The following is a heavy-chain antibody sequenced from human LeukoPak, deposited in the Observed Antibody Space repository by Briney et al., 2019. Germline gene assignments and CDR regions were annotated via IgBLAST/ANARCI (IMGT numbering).Heavy chain of an antibody. CDR1: GVTLSSYT. V-gene: IGHV3-23*01. CDR2: IRGSGTST. D-gene: IGHD2-21*02. J-gene: IGHJ4*02. CDR3: AKDTCGADCYSHYDH. Sequence: GASLRLSCAASGVTLSSYTLSWVRQAPGKGLEWVTAIRGSGTSTYYAASVKGRFTISRDNSKNTLYLQMNSLRAEDTAVYYCAKDTCGADCYSHYDHWGQATLVTVSS.